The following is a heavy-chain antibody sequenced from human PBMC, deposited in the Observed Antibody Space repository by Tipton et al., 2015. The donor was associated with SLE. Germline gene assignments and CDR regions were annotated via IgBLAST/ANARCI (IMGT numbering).Heavy chain of an antibody. V-gene: IGHV1-3*03. J-gene: IGHJ4*02. D-gene: IGHD6-6*01. CDR1: GYTFISYV. CDR3: ASWTYGSSSPDY. Sequence: QLVQSGAEVKKPGASVKVSCKASGYTFISYVMHWVRQAPGQRLEWMGWINAGNGNTKYSQEFQGRVTITRDTSASTAYMELSSLRSEDMAVYYCASWTYGSSSPDYWGQGTLVTVSS. CDR2: INAGNGNT.